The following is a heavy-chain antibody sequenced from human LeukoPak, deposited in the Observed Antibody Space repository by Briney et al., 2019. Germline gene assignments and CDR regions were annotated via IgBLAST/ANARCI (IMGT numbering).Heavy chain of an antibody. D-gene: IGHD6-13*01. CDR3: ARVKAARNAFDI. V-gene: IGHV4-59*01. J-gene: IGHJ3*02. CDR2: IYYSGST. Sequence: SETLSLTCTVSGGSISSYYWSWIRQPPGKGLEWIGYIYYSGSTNYNPSLKSRVTISADTSKNQFSLKLSSVTAADTAVYYCARVKAARNAFDIWGQGTMVTVSS. CDR1: GGSISSYY.